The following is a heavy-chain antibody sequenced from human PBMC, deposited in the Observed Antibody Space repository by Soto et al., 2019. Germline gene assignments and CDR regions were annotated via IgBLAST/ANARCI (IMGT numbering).Heavy chain of an antibody. CDR3: ARAASNYFASGSYLPYYMDV. J-gene: IGHJ6*03. D-gene: IGHD3-10*01. V-gene: IGHV3-72*01. CDR2: TRNKVNSYTT. CDR1: GFTISDYY. Sequence: GGSLRLSCAAAGFTISDYYMDWVRQAPGMGLEWVARTRNKVNSYTTEYAASVKGRFTISRDNAKNSLYLQMNSLRAEDTAVYYCARAASNYFASGSYLPYYMDVWGKGTTVTVSS.